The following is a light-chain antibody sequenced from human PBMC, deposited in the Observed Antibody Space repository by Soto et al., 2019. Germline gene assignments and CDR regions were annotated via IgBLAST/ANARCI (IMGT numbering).Light chain of an antibody. Sequence: DIQMTQSPSTLSASVGDRVTITCRASQSISSWLAWYQQKPGKAPKALIYKASTLESGVPSRFSGSGSGTEFTLTISSLQPDDFATYYCQQYNSYPYTFGQGTKLEIK. J-gene: IGKJ2*01. CDR1: QSISSW. CDR3: QQYNSYPYT. CDR2: KAS. V-gene: IGKV1-5*03.